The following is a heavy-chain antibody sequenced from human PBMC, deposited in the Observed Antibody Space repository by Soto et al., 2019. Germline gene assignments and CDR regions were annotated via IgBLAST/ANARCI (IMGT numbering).Heavy chain of an antibody. CDR2: ISSSSSVI. V-gene: IGHV3-48*01. CDR3: ARDLSWGSNWYYYMDV. J-gene: IGHJ6*03. D-gene: IGHD7-27*01. CDR1: GLNLVDFA. Sequence: GGSLRLPCATSGLNLVDFAMNWVRQTPGKGLEWVSYISSSSSVIDYADSVKGRFTVSRDNARNSLYLQMNSLRAEDTAVYYCARDLSWGSNWYYYMDVWGKGTTVPVSS.